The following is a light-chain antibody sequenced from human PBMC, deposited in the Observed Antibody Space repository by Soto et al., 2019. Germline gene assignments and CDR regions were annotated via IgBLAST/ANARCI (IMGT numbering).Light chain of an antibody. CDR1: QGIRSD. CDR3: QQSYSNPLT. Sequence: DIQMTQSPSSLSASVGDRVTITCRASQGIRSDLNWFQQKPGKAPRLLISAASILQSGVPSRFSGSGSGTDFTLTISSLQPEDFATYYCQQSYSNPLTFGGGTKVDIK. CDR2: AAS. J-gene: IGKJ4*01. V-gene: IGKV1-39*01.